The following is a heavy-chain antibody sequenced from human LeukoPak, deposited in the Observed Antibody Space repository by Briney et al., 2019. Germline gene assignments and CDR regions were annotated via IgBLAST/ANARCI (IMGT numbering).Heavy chain of an antibody. CDR3: AKDTVVVVVAASLDY. D-gene: IGHD2-15*01. Sequence: PGGSLRLSCAASGFTVSDNYTSWVRQAPGKGLEWVSAISGSGDSTYYADSVKGRFTISRDNSKNTLYLQMNSLRAEDTAVYYCAKDTVVVVVAASLDYWGQGTLVTVSS. V-gene: IGHV3-23*01. CDR1: GFTVSDNY. CDR2: ISGSGDST. J-gene: IGHJ4*02.